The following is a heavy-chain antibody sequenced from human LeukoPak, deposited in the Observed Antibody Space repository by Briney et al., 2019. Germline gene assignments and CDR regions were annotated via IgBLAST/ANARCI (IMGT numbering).Heavy chain of an antibody. Sequence: PGRSLRLSCATSGFTFRNYGMHWVRQAPGKGLEWVAIIYYDGSNQYYADSVKGRFTISRDNSKNTLYLQLNSLRAKDTAMYYCARDRGQSYFDYWGQGTLVTVSS. D-gene: IGHD3-10*01. CDR2: IYYDGSNQ. V-gene: IGHV3-33*01. J-gene: IGHJ4*02. CDR1: GFTFRNYG. CDR3: ARDRGQSYFDY.